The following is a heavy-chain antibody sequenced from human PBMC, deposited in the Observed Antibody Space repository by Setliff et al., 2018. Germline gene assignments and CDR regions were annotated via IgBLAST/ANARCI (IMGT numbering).Heavy chain of an antibody. CDR1: GYSFTSYW. Sequence: GESLKISCKGSGYSFTSYWIGWVRQMPGKGLEWMGIIYPGDSDTRYSPSFQGQVTISADKSTSTAYPQWSSLKASDTAMYYCARHTVEPGFDYWGQGTLVTVSS. D-gene: IGHD4-17*01. CDR2: IYPGDSDT. J-gene: IGHJ4*02. V-gene: IGHV5-51*01. CDR3: ARHTVEPGFDY.